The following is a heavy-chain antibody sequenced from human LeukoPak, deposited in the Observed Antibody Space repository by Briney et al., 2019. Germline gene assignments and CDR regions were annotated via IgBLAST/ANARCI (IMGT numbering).Heavy chain of an antibody. Sequence: PGGSLRLSCATSGFTFSDYYMSWIRQAPGKGLEWVANIKQDGSEKYYVDSVKGRFTISRDNAKNSLYLQMNSLRAEDTAVYYCARDVDYYYYYMDVWGKGTTVTVSS. J-gene: IGHJ6*03. CDR3: ARDVDYYYYYMDV. CDR2: IKQDGSEK. V-gene: IGHV3-7*01. CDR1: GFTFSDYY.